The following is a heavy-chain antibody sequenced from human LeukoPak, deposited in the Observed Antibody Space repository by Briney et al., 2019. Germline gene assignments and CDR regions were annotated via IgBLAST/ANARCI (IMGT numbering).Heavy chain of an antibody. CDR1: GGSISSSSYY. V-gene: IGHV4-39*01. J-gene: IGHJ4*02. Sequence: SETLSLTCTVSGGSISSSSYYWGWIRQPRGKGLEWIGSIYYSGSTYYNPSLKSRVTISVDTSKNQFSLKLSSVTAADTAVYYCASDGSGSYWGQGTLVTVSS. CDR3: ASDGSGSY. D-gene: IGHD3-10*01. CDR2: IYYSGST.